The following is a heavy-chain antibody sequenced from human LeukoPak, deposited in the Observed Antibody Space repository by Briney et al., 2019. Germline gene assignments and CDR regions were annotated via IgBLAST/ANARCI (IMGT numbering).Heavy chain of an antibody. CDR2: IYPGDSDT. D-gene: IGHD1-26*01. Sequence: PGESPKISCKGSGYSFTSYWIGWVRQMSGKGLEWMGIIYPGDSDTRYSPSFQGQVTISADKSISTAYLQWSSLKASDTAMYYCARPPIIVGDDANDYWGQGTLVTVSS. V-gene: IGHV5-51*03. CDR1: GYSFTSYW. CDR3: ARPPIIVGDDANDY. J-gene: IGHJ4*02.